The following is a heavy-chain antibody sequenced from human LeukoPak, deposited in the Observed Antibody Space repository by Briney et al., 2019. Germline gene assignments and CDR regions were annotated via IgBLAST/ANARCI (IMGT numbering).Heavy chain of an antibody. V-gene: IGHV4-59*12. CDR1: GGSISSYY. Sequence: PSETLSLTCTVSGGSISSYYWSWIRLSPGKGLEWLGSIYQSGSTYDNPSLKSRVTISLDTSKNQFSLKLTSVTVADTAVYYCARDGGGDDFDTSGYYPGSDIWGQGTMVTVSS. CDR2: IYQSGST. D-gene: IGHD3-22*01. CDR3: ARDGGGDDFDTSGYYPGSDI. J-gene: IGHJ3*02.